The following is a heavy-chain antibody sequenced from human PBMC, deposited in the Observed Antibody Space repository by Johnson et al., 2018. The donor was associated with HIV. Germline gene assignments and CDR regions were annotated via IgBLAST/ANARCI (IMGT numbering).Heavy chain of an antibody. CDR1: GFTFSSYW. CDR3: ASDDSSGYDAFDI. CDR2: IKQDGSEK. D-gene: IGHD3-22*01. J-gene: IGHJ3*02. V-gene: IGHV3-7*01. Sequence: VQLVESGGGLVQPGGSLRLSCAASGFTFSSYWMSWVRQAPGKGLEWVANIKQDGSEKYYVDSVKGLFTISRDNAKNSLYLQMNSLRAEDTAVYYCASDDSSGYDAFDIWGQGTMVTVSS.